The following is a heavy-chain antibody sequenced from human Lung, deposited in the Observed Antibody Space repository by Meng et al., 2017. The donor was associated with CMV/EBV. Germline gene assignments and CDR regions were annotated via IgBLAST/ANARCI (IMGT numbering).Heavy chain of an antibody. CDR3: ARASDPYYYVSASPIDH. CDR1: GFTFSDYY. V-gene: IGHV3-11*01. J-gene: IGHJ5*02. Sequence: GESLKISCAASGFTFSDYYMTWIRQAPGKGLEWVSYISSSGRTIYYADSVKGRFTISRDDAKTSLFLQMNSLRADDTAVYYCARASDPYYYVSASPIDHWGQGTLVTVSS. CDR2: ISSSGRTI. D-gene: IGHD3-16*01.